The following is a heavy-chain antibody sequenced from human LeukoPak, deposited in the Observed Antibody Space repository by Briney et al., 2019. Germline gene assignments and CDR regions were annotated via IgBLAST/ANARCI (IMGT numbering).Heavy chain of an antibody. CDR3: ARAREPLEYTYYFDY. Sequence: SETLSLTCTVSGYSISSGYYWGWIRQPPGKGLELIGRIYHSGYTYYNPSLKSRVTMSVDTSKNQFSLKLSPVTAADTAVYYCARAREPLEYTYYFDYWGQGTLVTVSS. CDR2: IYHSGYT. J-gene: IGHJ4*02. D-gene: IGHD1-1*01. CDR1: GYSISSGYY. V-gene: IGHV4-38-2*02.